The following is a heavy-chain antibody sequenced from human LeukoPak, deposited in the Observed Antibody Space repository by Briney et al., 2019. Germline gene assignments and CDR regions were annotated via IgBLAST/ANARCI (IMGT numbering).Heavy chain of an antibody. CDR1: GGSISSGDYY. CDR3: ARGYCSSTSCLYYYYYYGMDV. Sequence: SQTLSLTCTVSGGSISSGDYYWSWIRQPPGKGLEWIGYIYYSGSTHYNPSLKSRVTISVDTSKNQFSLKLSSVTAADTAVYYCARGYCSSTSCLYYYYYYGMDVWGQGTTVTVSS. J-gene: IGHJ6*02. V-gene: IGHV4-30-4*01. CDR2: IYYSGST. D-gene: IGHD2-2*01.